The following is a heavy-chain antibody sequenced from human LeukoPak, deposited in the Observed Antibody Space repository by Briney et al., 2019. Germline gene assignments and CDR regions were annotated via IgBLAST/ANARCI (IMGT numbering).Heavy chain of an antibody. CDR2: IYYSGST. Sequence: SETLSLTCTVAGGSISSYYWSWLRQPPGKGLEWIGYIYYSGSTNYNPSLKSRVTISVDTSKNQFSPKLSSVTAADTAVYYCARDPRSNWNYWFDPWGQGTLVTVSS. D-gene: IGHD1-7*01. CDR1: GGSISSYY. CDR3: ARDPRSNWNYWFDP. V-gene: IGHV4-59*01. J-gene: IGHJ5*02.